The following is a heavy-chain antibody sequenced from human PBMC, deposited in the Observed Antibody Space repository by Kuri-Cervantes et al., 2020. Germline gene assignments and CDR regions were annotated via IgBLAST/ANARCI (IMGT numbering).Heavy chain of an antibody. CDR1: GYSISSGYY. D-gene: IGHD5/OR15-5a*01. CDR2: IYHSGST. J-gene: IGHJ3*02. Sequence: GSLRLSCAVSGYSISSGYYWGWIRQPPGKGLEWIGSIYHSGSTYYNPSLKSRVAISVDTSKNQFSLKLSSVTAADTAVYYCAREPVSSRAFDIWGQGTMVTVSS. V-gene: IGHV4-38-2*02. CDR3: AREPVSSRAFDI.